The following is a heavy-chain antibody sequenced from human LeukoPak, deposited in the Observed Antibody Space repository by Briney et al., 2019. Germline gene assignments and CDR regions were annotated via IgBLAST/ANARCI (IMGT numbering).Heavy chain of an antibody. CDR1: GGSISSFY. CDR3: ARRAYSSGYYYFDY. CDR2: IFYSGST. D-gene: IGHD3-22*01. Sequence: SETLSLTCTVSGGSISSFYWSWIRQPPGKGLEWIGYIFYSGSTNYNPSLKSRVTMSVDTSKSQFSLKLNSVTAADTAVYYCARRAYSSGYYYFDYWGQGTLVTVSS. V-gene: IGHV4-59*01. J-gene: IGHJ4*02.